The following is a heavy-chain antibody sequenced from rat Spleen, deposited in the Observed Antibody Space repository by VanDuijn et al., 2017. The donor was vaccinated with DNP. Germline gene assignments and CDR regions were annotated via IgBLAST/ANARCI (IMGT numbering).Heavy chain of an antibody. D-gene: IGHD1-4*01. CDR2: ISNTGDNT. Sequence: EVQLVESGGGPVQPGRSLKLSCVASGFIFSNYWMTWIRQAPGKGLEWVASISNTGDNTYYSDSVKGRFTISRDDAKSSLYLQMNSLKSEYTATYYCARSRLPGYYPFACWGQGTLVTVSS. J-gene: IGHJ3*01. CDR3: ARSRLPGYYPFAC. V-gene: IGHV5-31*01. CDR1: GFIFSNYW.